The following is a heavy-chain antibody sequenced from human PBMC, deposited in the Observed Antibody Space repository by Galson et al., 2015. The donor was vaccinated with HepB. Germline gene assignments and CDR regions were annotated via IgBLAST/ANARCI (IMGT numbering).Heavy chain of an antibody. J-gene: IGHJ3*02. CDR2: INPSGGST. V-gene: IGHV1-46*03. D-gene: IGHD6-19*01. CDR3: ASSGWTGGAFDI. Sequence: SCKASGYTFTSHYMHWVRQAPGQGLEWMGIINPSGGSTSYAQKFQGRVTMTRDTSTSTVYMELSSLRSEDTAVYYCASSGWTGGAFDIWGQGTMVTVSS. CDR1: GYTFTSHY.